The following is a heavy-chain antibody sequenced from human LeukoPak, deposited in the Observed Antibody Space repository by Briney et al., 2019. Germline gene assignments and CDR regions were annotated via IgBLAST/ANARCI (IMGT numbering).Heavy chain of an antibody. D-gene: IGHD1-26*01. Sequence: ASVKVSCKASGYTLTDYYMHWVRQAPGQGLEWMGWINPSSGDTNSAQKFQGRVTMTRDTSISTAYMELSRLTSDDTAVYYCARDWRGSYFPDFWGQGTLVTVSS. J-gene: IGHJ4*02. CDR3: ARDWRGSYFPDF. V-gene: IGHV1-2*02. CDR1: GYTLTDYY. CDR2: INPSSGDT.